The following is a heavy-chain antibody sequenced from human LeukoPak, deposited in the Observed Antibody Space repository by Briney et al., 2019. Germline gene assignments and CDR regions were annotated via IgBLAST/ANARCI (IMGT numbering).Heavy chain of an antibody. D-gene: IGHD3-3*01. CDR3: SRDPVYDFWSGYSNWFDP. CDR1: GFTFVDYA. V-gene: IGHV3-49*04. CDR2: IRSKAYGGTT. J-gene: IGHJ5*02. Sequence: GRSLRLSCTASGFTFVDYAMSWVRQAPGKGLEWVGLIRSKAYGGTTEYAASVKGRFTISRDDSKSIAYLQMNSLKTEDTAVYYCSRDPVYDFWSGYSNWFDPWGQGTLVTVSS.